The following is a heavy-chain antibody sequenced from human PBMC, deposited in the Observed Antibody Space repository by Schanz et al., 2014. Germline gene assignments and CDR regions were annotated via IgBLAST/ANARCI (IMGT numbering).Heavy chain of an antibody. CDR3: ARGPIPIQGVPMDY. Sequence: VQLLESGGGVVRPGGSLRLSCAASGFGFDDYAMSWVRQAPGKGLEWVANIGYDGSEKYYVDSVKGRFTISRDNSKDTLYLQMSGLTPEDTAVYYCARGPIPIQGVPMDYWGQGTLVTVSS. CDR1: GFGFDDYA. CDR2: IGYDGSEK. D-gene: IGHD3-10*01. V-gene: IGHV3-33*08. J-gene: IGHJ4*02.